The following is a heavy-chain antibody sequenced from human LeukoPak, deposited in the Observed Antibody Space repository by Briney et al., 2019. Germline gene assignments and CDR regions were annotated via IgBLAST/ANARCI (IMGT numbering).Heavy chain of an antibody. CDR3: ARAARGSGSHYKGFDY. J-gene: IGHJ4*02. D-gene: IGHD3-10*01. CDR1: GGSFSGYY. V-gene: IGHV4-59*01. Sequence: SETLSLTCAVYGGSFSGYYWSWIRQPPGKGLEWIGYIYYSGSTNYNPSLKSRVTISVDTSKNQFSLKLSSVTAADTAVYYCARAARGSGSHYKGFDYWGQGTLVTVSS. CDR2: IYYSGST.